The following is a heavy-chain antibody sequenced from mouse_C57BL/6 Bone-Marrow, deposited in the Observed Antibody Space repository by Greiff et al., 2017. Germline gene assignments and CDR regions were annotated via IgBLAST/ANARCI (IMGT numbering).Heavy chain of an antibody. CDR2: INPNNGGT. J-gene: IGHJ2*01. D-gene: IGHD1-1*01. CDR3: ARDYYGCSWYFDY. CDR1: GYTFTDYY. Sequence: SGPELVKPGASVKISCKASGYTFTDYYMNWVKQSHGKSLEWIGDINPNNGGTSYNQKFKGKATLTVEQSSSTAYMELRSLTSGDSAVYYGARDYYGCSWYFDYWGQGTILTVSS. V-gene: IGHV1-26*01.